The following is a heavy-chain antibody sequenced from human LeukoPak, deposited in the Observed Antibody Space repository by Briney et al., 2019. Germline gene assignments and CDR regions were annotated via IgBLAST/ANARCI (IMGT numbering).Heavy chain of an antibody. CDR1: GGSFSGYY. Sequence: PSETLSLTCAVYGGSFSGYYWSWIRQPPGKGLVWIGEINPSGSTKYNPSLRSRVTISVDTSKNQFSLKLTSVTAADTAAYYCARVGGVTVPATFTYCYYHYGMDVWGKGTTVTVSS. D-gene: IGHD2-2*01. V-gene: IGHV4-34*01. CDR3: ARVGGVTVPATFTYCYYHYGMDV. CDR2: INPSGST. J-gene: IGHJ6*04.